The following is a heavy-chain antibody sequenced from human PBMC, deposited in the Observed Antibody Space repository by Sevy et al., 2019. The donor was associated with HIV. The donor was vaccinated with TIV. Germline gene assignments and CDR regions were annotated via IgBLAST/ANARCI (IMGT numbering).Heavy chain of an antibody. Sequence: SETLSLTCTVSGGSISSYYWSWIRQPPGKGLEWIGYIYYSGSTNYKPSLKSRVTISVDTSKNQFSLKLSSVTAADTAVYYCARVGYGSDAFDIWGQGTMVTVSS. CDR1: GGSISSYY. D-gene: IGHD5-12*01. V-gene: IGHV4-59*13. CDR2: IYYSGST. J-gene: IGHJ3*02. CDR3: ARVGYGSDAFDI.